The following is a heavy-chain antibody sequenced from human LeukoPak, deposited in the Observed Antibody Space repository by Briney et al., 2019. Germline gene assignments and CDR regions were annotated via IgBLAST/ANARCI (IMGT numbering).Heavy chain of an antibody. CDR1: GGSFSDYY. CDR2: INHSGST. D-gene: IGHD1-26*01. CDR3: ARGVVGATDFDY. V-gene: IGHV4-34*01. Sequence: SETLSLTCAVYGGSFSDYYWSWIRQPPGKGLEWIGEINHSGSTNYNPSLKSRVTISVDTSKNQFSLKLSSVTAADTAVYYCARGVVGATDFDYWGQGTLVTVSS. J-gene: IGHJ4*02.